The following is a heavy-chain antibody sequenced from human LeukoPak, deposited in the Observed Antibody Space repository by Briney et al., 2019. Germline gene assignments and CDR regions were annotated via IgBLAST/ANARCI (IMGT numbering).Heavy chain of an antibody. CDR1: GFTFDDYG. V-gene: IGHV3-20*04. J-gene: IGHJ5*02. D-gene: IGHD3-16*02. CDR3: ARHGEMITFGGVIDGYNWFDP. Sequence: PGGSLRLSCAASGFTFDDYGMSWVRQAPGKGLEWVSGINWNGGSTGYADSVKGRFTISRDNAKNSLYLQMNSLRAEDTALYYCARHGEMITFGGVIDGYNWFDPWGQGTLVTVSP. CDR2: INWNGGST.